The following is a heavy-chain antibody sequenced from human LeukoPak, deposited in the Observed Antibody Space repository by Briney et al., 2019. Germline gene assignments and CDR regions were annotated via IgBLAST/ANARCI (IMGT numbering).Heavy chain of an antibody. CDR3: AKYRRRSGYDSRDFDY. D-gene: IGHD5-12*01. CDR1: GFTFSSYA. J-gene: IGHJ4*02. Sequence: GGSLRLSCAASGFTFSSYAMSWLRQAPGKGLEWVSAISGSGGSTYYADSVKGRFTISRDNSRNTLYLQMNSLRAEDTAVYYCAKYRRRSGYDSRDFDYWGQGTLVTVSS. CDR2: ISGSGGST. V-gene: IGHV3-23*01.